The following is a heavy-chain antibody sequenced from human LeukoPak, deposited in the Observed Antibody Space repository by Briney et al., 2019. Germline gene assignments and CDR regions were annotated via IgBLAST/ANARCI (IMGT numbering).Heavy chain of an antibody. CDR1: GFTFSNFS. V-gene: IGHV3-9*01. D-gene: IGHD3-10*01. J-gene: IGHJ6*02. Sequence: GGSLRLSCAASGFTFSNFSMNWVRQAPGKGLEWVSGIGWNSARTGYADSVRGRFTISRDNAKNSLYLQMNSLRAEDTALYYCGKDISAGGMDIWGQGTTVTVSS. CDR2: IGWNSART. CDR3: GKDISAGGMDI.